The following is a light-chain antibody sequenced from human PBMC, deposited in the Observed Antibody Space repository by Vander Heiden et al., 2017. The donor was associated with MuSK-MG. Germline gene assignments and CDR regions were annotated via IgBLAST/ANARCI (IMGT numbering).Light chain of an antibody. Sequence: QSVLTQPPSVSGAPGQRVTISCSGSSSNIGAVYDVHWYQQLPGTAPKLLIYGNNNRPSGVPDRFPASGPGTSASLAITGLQAEDEADYYCQSYDSSLNGWVFGGGTKLTVL. CDR2: GNN. CDR1: SSNIGAVYD. CDR3: QSYDSSLNGWV. J-gene: IGLJ3*02. V-gene: IGLV1-40*01.